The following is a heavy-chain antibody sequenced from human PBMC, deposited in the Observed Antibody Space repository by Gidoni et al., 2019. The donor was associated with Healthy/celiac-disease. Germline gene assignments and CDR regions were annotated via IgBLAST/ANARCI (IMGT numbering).Heavy chain of an antibody. CDR3: ARADYGGSPFDS. CDR2: ISSSSSYI. CDR1: GISFSSYS. Sequence: EVQLVEAGGGLVKPGGSLRLSCAASGISFSSYSMNWVRQAPGKGLEWVSSISSSSSYIYYADSVKGRFTISRDNAKNSLYLQMNSLRAEDTAVYYCARADYGGSPFDSWGQGTLVTVSS. D-gene: IGHD4-17*01. V-gene: IGHV3-21*01. J-gene: IGHJ4*02.